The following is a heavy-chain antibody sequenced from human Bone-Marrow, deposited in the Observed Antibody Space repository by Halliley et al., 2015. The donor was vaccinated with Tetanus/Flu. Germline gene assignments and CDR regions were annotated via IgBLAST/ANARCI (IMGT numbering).Heavy chain of an antibody. V-gene: IGHV5-51*01. CDR2: IHPGDSDI. CDR3: ARRGDSYVFDF. J-gene: IGHJ4*02. Sequence: RGWGGIIHPGDSDIGYKPSSQGQVPISAGESTTTAYLQWSSLQASDTAMYYCARRGDSYVFDFWGQGTLVTVSS. D-gene: IGHD2-21*02.